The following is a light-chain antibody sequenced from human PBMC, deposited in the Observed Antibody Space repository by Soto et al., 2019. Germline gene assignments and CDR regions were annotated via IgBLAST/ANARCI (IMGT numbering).Light chain of an antibody. CDR1: SSDVGGYNY. J-gene: IGLJ3*02. V-gene: IGLV2-14*01. CDR2: EVS. CDR3: AAWDDSLSGRV. Sequence: QSALTQPASVSGSPGQSITISCTGTSSDVGGYNYVSWYQQHPGKAPKLLIYEVSHRPSSVSHRFSASKSGNTASLTISGLQAEDEADYYCAAWDDSLSGRVFGGGTKVTVL.